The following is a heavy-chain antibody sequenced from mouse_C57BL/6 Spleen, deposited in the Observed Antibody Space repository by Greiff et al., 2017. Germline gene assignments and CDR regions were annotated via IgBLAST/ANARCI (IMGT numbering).Heavy chain of an antibody. CDR3: ARRDGYSGAMDY. D-gene: IGHD2-3*01. Sequence: DVMLVESGGGLVQPGGSLKLSCAASGFTFSDYYMYWVRQTPEKRLEWVAYISNGGGSTYYPDTVKGRFTISRDNAKNTLYLQMSRLKSEDTAMYYCARRDGYSGAMDYWGQGTSVTVSS. J-gene: IGHJ4*01. CDR2: ISNGGGST. V-gene: IGHV5-12*01. CDR1: GFTFSDYY.